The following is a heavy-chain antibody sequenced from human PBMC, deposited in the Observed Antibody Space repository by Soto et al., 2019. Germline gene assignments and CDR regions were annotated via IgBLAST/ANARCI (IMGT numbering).Heavy chain of an antibody. CDR1: GDPIISSDFY. CDR2: IFYLGSS. V-gene: IGHV4-39*01. CDR3: ARHSLALRKNNWFDP. D-gene: IGHD3-3*02. Sequence: LSETLSLTCTVSGDPIISSDFYWGWVRQPPGKGLEWIGSIFYLGSSYYNPSLKSRVTMSVDTSKNQFSLRLRSVTAADTALYFCARHSLALRKNNWFDPWGQGIMVTVSS. J-gene: IGHJ5*02.